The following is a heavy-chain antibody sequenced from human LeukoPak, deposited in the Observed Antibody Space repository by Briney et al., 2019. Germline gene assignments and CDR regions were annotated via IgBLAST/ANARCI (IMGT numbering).Heavy chain of an antibody. J-gene: IGHJ6*04. V-gene: IGHV4-34*01. Sequence: PSETLSLTCAVYGGSFSGYYWSWIRQPPGKGLEWIGEIYHSGSTNYNPSLKSRVTISVDTSKNQFSLKLSSVTAADTAVYYCARAPMSRVVVPAAISRPYYYYGMDVWGKGTTVTVSS. CDR3: ARAPMSRVVVPAAISRPYYYYGMDV. CDR2: IYHSGST. D-gene: IGHD2-2*01. CDR1: GGSFSGYY.